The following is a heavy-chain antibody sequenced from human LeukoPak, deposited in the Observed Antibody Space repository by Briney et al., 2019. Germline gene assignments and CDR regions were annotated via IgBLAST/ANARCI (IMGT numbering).Heavy chain of an antibody. J-gene: IGHJ4*02. Sequence: ASETLSLTCTVSGASISSGRNYWGWVRQSTGKGLECIASVYFSGSSQYNPSLVSRAFISVDSSKNQVSLRLDSVTAADSAVYHCARHLSGTTTAHYFDLWGQGTLVTVSS. D-gene: IGHD4-17*01. CDR3: ARHLSGTTTAHYFDL. V-gene: IGHV4-39*01. CDR2: VYFSGSS. CDR1: GASISSGRNY.